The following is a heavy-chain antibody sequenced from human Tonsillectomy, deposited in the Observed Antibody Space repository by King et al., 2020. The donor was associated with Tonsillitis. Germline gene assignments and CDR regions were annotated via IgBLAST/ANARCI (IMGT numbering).Heavy chain of an antibody. CDR3: ARLEIVIVPPAPGGMDV. CDR2: ISYDGSNK. J-gene: IGHJ6*02. Sequence: VQLVESGGGVVQPGRSLRLSCAASGFTFSSYAMHWVRQAPGKGLEWVAVISYDGSNKYYADSVKGRFTISRDNSKNTLYLQMNSLIAEDTAVYYCARLEIVIVPPAPGGMDVWGQGTTVTVSS. V-gene: IGHV3-30*04. CDR1: GFTFSSYA. D-gene: IGHD2-2*01.